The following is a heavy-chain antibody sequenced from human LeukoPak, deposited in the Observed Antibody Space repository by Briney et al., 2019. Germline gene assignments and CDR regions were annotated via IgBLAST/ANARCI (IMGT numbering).Heavy chain of an antibody. CDR3: ARPPYCTYYVDY. D-gene: IGHD2-8*01. CDR2: IYYSGST. Sequence: PSETLSLTCTVSGGSISSYYWSWIRQPPGKGLEWIGYIYYSGSTNYNPSLKSRVTISVDTSKNQFSLKLSSVTAADTAVYYCARPPYCTYYVDYWGHGTLVTVSS. J-gene: IGHJ4*01. V-gene: IGHV4-59*01. CDR1: GGSISSYY.